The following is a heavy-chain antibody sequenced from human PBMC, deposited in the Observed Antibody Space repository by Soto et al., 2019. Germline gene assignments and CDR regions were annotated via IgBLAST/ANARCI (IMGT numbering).Heavy chain of an antibody. Sequence: PGGSLRLSCAASGFTFSSYAMSWVRQAPGKGLEWVSAISGSGGSTYYADSVKGRFTISRDNSKNTLYLQMNSLRAEDTAVYYYAKDHGLYSSGWYFDYWGQGTLVTVSS. CDR1: GFTFSSYA. CDR2: ISGSGGST. D-gene: IGHD6-19*01. V-gene: IGHV3-23*01. CDR3: AKDHGLYSSGWYFDY. J-gene: IGHJ4*02.